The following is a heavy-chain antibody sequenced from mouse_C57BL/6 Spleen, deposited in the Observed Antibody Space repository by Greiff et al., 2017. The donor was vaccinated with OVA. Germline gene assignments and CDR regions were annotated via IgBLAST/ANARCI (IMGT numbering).Heavy chain of an antibody. V-gene: IGHV1-66*01. CDR1: GYSFTSYY. D-gene: IGHD1-1*01. Sequence: QVQLQQSGPELVKPGASVKISCKASGYSFTSYYIHWVKQRPGQGLEWIGWIYPGSGNTKYNEKFKGKATLTADTSSSTAYMQLSSLTSEDSAVYYCASPHYYGSSYLDYWGQGTTLTVSS. CDR3: ASPHYYGSSYLDY. CDR2: IYPGSGNT. J-gene: IGHJ2*01.